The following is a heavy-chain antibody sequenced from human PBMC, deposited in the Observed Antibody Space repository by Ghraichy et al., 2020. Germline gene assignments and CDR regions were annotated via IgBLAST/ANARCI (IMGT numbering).Heavy chain of an antibody. CDR1: GFTFSSYW. CDR2: IKQDGSEK. J-gene: IGHJ6*02. Sequence: GGSLRLSCAASGFTFSSYWMSWVRQAPGKGLEWVANIKQDGSEKYYVDSVKGRFTISRDNAKNSLFLQMNSLRAEDTAVYYCTRDWVPASDYVPFKYYYYGMDVWGQGTTVTVSS. CDR3: TRDWVPASDYVPFKYYYYGMDV. V-gene: IGHV3-7*01. D-gene: IGHD2-15*01.